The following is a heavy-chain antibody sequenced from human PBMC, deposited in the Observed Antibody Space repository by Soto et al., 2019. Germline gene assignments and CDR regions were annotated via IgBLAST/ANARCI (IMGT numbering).Heavy chain of an antibody. V-gene: IGHV1-46*01. CDR1: GYTFTTYY. CDR2: INPSGGST. J-gene: IGHJ4*02. CDR3: ARVPQEWLRALQYFDY. D-gene: IGHD3-3*01. Sequence: ASVKVSCKASGYTFTTYYMHWVRQAPGQGLEWMGMINPSGGSTSYAQKFQGRVTMTRDTSTSTVYMELSSLRPEDTAVYYCARVPQEWLRALQYFDYWAREPWSPSPQ.